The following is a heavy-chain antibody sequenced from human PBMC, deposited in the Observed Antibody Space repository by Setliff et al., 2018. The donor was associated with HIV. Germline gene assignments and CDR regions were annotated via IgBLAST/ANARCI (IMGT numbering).Heavy chain of an antibody. CDR2: IYYSGST. D-gene: IGHD3-10*01. Sequence: PSETLSLTCTVSGGSISSSSYYWGWIRQPPGKGLEWIGSIYYSGSTCYNPSLKSRVTISVDTSKNQFSLKLSSVTAADTAVYYCARVGDYGSGGWFDPWGQGTLVTVSS. CDR1: GGSISSSSYY. J-gene: IGHJ5*02. CDR3: ARVGDYGSGGWFDP. V-gene: IGHV4-39*07.